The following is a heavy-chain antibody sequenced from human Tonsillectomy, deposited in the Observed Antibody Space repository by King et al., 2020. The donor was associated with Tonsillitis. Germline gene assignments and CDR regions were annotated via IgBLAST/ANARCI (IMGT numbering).Heavy chain of an antibody. D-gene: IGHD1-26*01. V-gene: IGHV1-58*01. CDR3: AAGEWELGWFDP. J-gene: IGHJ5*02. Sequence: QLVQSGPEVKKPGTSVKVSCKASGFTFTRSAVQWVRQARGQRLEWIGWIVVGSGNTNYAQKFQERVTITRDMSTSTAYMELSSLRSEDTAGYYCAAGEWELGWFDPWGQGTLVTVSS. CDR2: IVVGSGNT. CDR1: GFTFTRSA.